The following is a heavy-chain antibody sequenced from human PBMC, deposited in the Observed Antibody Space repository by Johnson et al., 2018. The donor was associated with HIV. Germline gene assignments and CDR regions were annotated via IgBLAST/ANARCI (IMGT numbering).Heavy chain of an antibody. Sequence: QVLLVESGGGVVQPGGSLRLSCAASGFTFSSYGMHWVRQAPGKGLESVAVIWYAGSNKYYADSVTGRFTISRDNSKNTLYLQMNSLRAEDTAVYYCASTGSGSDDAFDIWGQGTMVTVSS. D-gene: IGHD3-10*01. CDR1: GFTFSSYG. CDR3: ASTGSGSDDAFDI. V-gene: IGHV3-30*19. J-gene: IGHJ3*02. CDR2: IWYAGSNK.